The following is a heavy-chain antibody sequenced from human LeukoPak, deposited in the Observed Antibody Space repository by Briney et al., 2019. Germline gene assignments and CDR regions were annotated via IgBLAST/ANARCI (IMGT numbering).Heavy chain of an antibody. CDR3: ARAAYSRHTKLNWFDP. V-gene: IGHV6-1*01. J-gene: IGHJ5*02. CDR1: GDSVSSNSAA. D-gene: IGHD6-13*01. Sequence: SQTLSLTCAISGDSVSSNSAAWHWIRQSPSRGLEWLGRTYYRSKWYNDYAVSVKSRITINPDTSKNQFSLQLNSVTPEDTAVYYCARAAYSRHTKLNWFDPWGQGTLVTVSS. CDR2: TYYRSKWYN.